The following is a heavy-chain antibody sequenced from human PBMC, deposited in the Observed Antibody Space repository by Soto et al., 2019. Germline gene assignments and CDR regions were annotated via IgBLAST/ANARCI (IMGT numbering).Heavy chain of an antibody. CDR1: GFTFSSYG. CDR3: AKWAGGFDY. V-gene: IGHV3-30*18. Sequence: QVQLVESGGGVVQPGRSLRLSCASSGFTFSSYGMHWDRQAPGKGLEWVAVISYDGSYKYYADSVKGRFTISRDNSKNTLYLQMNSLRAEDTALYYCAKWAGGFDYWGQGTVVTVSS. J-gene: IGHJ4*02. CDR2: ISYDGSYK.